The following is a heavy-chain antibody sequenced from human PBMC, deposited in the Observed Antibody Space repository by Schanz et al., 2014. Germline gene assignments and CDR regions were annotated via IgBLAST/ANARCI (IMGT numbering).Heavy chain of an antibody. J-gene: IGHJ4*02. CDR1: GFAFSSYS. D-gene: IGHD2-2*01. CDR3: AKDSTHIDIVLVPTAIDY. CDR2: LSGSGGST. V-gene: IGHV3-23*04. Sequence: QLVGSGGGLIQPGGSLRLSCTASGFAFSSYSMNWVRQAPGKGLEWVSALSGSGGSTYYADSVKGRFTISRDNSKNTLYLQMNSLRAEDTAVFYCAKDSTHIDIVLVPTAIDYWGQGTLVTVSS.